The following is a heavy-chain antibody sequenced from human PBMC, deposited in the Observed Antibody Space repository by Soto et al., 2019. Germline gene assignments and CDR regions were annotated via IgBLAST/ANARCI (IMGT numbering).Heavy chain of an antibody. CDR3: ARSMYSTSAQLYYGMDV. V-gene: IGHV4-39*07. CDR1: GASLSSISYY. D-gene: IGHD6-6*01. J-gene: IGHJ6*02. CDR2: MYHSGIT. Sequence: SETLSLTCTVSGASLSSISYYWGWIRQPPGKGLEWIGSMYHSGITYYNLSLKSRVTISVDTSKNQLSLKLSSATAADTAVYYCARSMYSTSAQLYYGMDVWGQGTTVTVSS.